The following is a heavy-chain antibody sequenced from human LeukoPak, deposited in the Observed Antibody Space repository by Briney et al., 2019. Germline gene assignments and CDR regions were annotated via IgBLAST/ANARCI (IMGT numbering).Heavy chain of an antibody. CDR2: INHSGST. CDR3: ARIGGWFDP. J-gene: IGHJ5*02. D-gene: IGHD4-23*01. Sequence: KASETLSLTCAVYGGSFSGYYWSWIRQPPGKGLEWIGEINHSGSTNYNPSLKSRVTISVDKSKNQFSLKLASVTAADTAVYYCARIGGWFDPWGQGTLVTVSS. V-gene: IGHV4-34*01. CDR1: GGSFSGYY.